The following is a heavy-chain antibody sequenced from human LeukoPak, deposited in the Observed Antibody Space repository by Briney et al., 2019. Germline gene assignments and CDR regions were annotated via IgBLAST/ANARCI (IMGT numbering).Heavy chain of an antibody. CDR3: ARGLQGYYYGSGSYVY. D-gene: IGHD3-10*01. CDR1: GGSISSYY. J-gene: IGHJ4*02. CDR2: IYYSGST. Sequence: SETLSLTCTVSGGSISSYYWSWIRQPPGKGLEWIGYIYYSGSTNYNPSLKSRVTISVDTSKNQFSLKLSSVTAADTAVYYCARGLQGYYYGSGSYVYWGQGTLVTVSS. V-gene: IGHV4-59*12.